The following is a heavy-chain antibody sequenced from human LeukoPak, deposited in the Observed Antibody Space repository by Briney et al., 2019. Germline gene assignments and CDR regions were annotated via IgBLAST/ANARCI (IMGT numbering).Heavy chain of an antibody. CDR1: GGSFSGYY. V-gene: IGHV4-34*01. CDR2: INHSGST. Sequence: SETLSLTCAVYGGSFSGYYWSWIRQPPGKGLEWIGEINHSGSTNYNPSLKSRVTISVDTSKNQFSLKLSSVTAADTAVYYCARVRALRRGPRGFYYYMDVWGKGATVTVSS. J-gene: IGHJ6*03. CDR3: ARVRALRRGPRGFYYYMDV. D-gene: IGHD3-16*01.